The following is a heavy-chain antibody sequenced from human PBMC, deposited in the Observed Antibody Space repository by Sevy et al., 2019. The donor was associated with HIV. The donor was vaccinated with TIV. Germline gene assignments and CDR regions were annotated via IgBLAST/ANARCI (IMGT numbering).Heavy chain of an antibody. Sequence: GGSLRLSCAASGFTFSYYDMHWVRQVTGKGLEWVSAIGTGGDTYYPDSVKGRFTISRENAKNSLYLQMDSLRAGDTGVYYCARGIMLETGFDYWGQGTLVTVSS. V-gene: IGHV3-13*01. CDR1: GFTFSYYD. CDR3: ARGIMLETGFDY. J-gene: IGHJ4*02. D-gene: IGHD1-1*01. CDR2: IGTGGDT.